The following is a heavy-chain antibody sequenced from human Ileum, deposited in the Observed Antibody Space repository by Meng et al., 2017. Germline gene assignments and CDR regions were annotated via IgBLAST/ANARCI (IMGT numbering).Heavy chain of an antibody. J-gene: IGHJ4*02. V-gene: IGHV3-7*01. CDR3: AGWGEYCSGGSCYSKNY. Sequence: GESLKISFAASGFTFSTYWMNWVRQAPGKGLEWVANIKQDGSEKYYVESVKGRFTISRENAKNSLYLQMSSLRVEDTALYYCAGWGEYCSGGSCYSKNYWGQGTLVTVSS. CDR1: GFTFSTYW. CDR2: IKQDGSEK. D-gene: IGHD2-15*01.